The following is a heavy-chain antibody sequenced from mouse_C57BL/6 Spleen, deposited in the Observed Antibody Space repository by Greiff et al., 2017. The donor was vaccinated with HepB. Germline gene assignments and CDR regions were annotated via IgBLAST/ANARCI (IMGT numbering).Heavy chain of an antibody. V-gene: IGHV1-39*01. CDR3: AREGLTGSPYWYFDV. J-gene: IGHJ1*03. CDR1: GYSFTDYN. D-gene: IGHD4-1*01. CDR2: INPNYGTT. Sequence: EVQLQQSGPELVKPGASVKISCKASGYSFTDYNMNWVKQSNGKSLEWIGVINPNYGTTSYNQKFKGKATLTVDQSSSTAYMQLNSLTSEDSAVYDGAREGLTGSPYWYFDVWGTGTTVTVSS.